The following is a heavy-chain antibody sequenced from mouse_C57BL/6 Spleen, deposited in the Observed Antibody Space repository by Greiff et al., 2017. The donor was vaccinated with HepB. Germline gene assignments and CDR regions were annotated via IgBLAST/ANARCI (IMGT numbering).Heavy chain of an antibody. D-gene: IGHD1-1*01. Sequence: VQLQQPGTELVKPGASVKLSCKASGYTFTSYWMHWVKQRPGQGLEWIGNINPSNGGTNYNEKFKSKATLTVDKSSSTAYMQLSSLTSEDSAVYYCARSTYGSSHWYFDVWGTGTTVTVSS. CDR2: INPSNGGT. V-gene: IGHV1-53*01. J-gene: IGHJ1*03. CDR3: ARSTYGSSHWYFDV. CDR1: GYTFTSYW.